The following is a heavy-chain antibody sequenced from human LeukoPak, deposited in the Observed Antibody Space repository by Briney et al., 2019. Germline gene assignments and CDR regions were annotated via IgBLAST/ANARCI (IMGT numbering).Heavy chain of an antibody. V-gene: IGHV3-74*01. Sequence: PPGGSLRLSCAASGFTFSSYWMHWVRQAPGKGLGWVSRISSDGSSTSYADSVKGRFTIFRDNAKNTLYLQMNSLGAEYTAVYYCARALPPSVNTPWKWGQGTQVTVSS. J-gene: IGHJ4*02. D-gene: IGHD1-1*01. CDR1: GFTFSSYW. CDR3: ARALPPSVNTPWK. CDR2: ISSDGSST.